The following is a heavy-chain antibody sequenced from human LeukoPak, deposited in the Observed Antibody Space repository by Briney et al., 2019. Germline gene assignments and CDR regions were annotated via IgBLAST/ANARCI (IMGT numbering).Heavy chain of an antibody. CDR1: RITFIRYW. J-gene: IGHJ4*02. V-gene: IGHV3-7*01. CDR2: INQDGNRE. Sequence: GCSFRLSCTVSRITFIRYWMSGVGQAPGRGLEGVANINQDGNRENYVDSVKGRFSISRDNAKNSLFLQMHRLRAEDTAVYYCATTFPYCSDGTCALGGQGTVVSV. D-gene: IGHD2-15*01. CDR3: ATTFPYCSDGTCAL.